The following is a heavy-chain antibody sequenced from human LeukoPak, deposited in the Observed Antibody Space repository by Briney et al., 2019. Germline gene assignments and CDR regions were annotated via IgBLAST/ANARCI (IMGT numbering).Heavy chain of an antibody. CDR2: ISYDGSNK. V-gene: IGHV3-30*03. J-gene: IGHJ4*02. CDR3: ASRPTNYDSSGYYPYYFDY. CDR1: GFTFSSYG. Sequence: PGGSLRLSCAASGFTFSSYGMHWVRQAPGKGLEWVAVISYDGSNKYYADSVKGRFTISRDSSKNTLYLQMNSLRAEDTAVYYCASRPTNYDSSGYYPYYFDYWGQGTLVTVSS. D-gene: IGHD3-22*01.